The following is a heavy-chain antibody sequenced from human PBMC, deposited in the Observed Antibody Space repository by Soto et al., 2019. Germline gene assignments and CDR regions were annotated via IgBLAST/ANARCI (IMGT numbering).Heavy chain of an antibody. CDR1: GFTFTNYA. Sequence: PGGSLRLSCVASGFTFTNYAMTWYRQAPGKGLEWVSAIRGRGVSTYYADSVRGRFTIYRDNSQNTLYLQMNSLSPEAPAAYLCLKYSLSKVRGLTNWFDSWGQGTLVTVSS. D-gene: IGHD3-10*01. CDR2: IRGRGVST. V-gene: IGHV3-23*01. J-gene: IGHJ5*01. CDR3: LKYSLSKVRGLTNWFDS.